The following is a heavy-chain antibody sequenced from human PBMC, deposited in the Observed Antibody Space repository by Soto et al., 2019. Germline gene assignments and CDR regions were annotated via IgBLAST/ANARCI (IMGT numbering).Heavy chain of an antibody. CDR2: ISWNSGSI. Sequence: EVQLVESGGGLVQPGRSLRLSCAASGFTFDDYAMHWVRQAPGKGLEWVSGISWNSGSIGYADSVKGRFTISRDNAKKSLYLQMNSLRAEDTALYYCAKDMGGGGNGAFDIWGQGTMVTVSS. V-gene: IGHV3-9*01. CDR1: GFTFDDYA. D-gene: IGHD2-15*01. CDR3: AKDMGGGGNGAFDI. J-gene: IGHJ3*02.